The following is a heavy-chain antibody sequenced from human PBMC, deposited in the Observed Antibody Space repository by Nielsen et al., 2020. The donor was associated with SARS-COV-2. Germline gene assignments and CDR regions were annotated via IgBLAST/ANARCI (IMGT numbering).Heavy chain of an antibody. J-gene: IGHJ6*02. V-gene: IGHV3-48*01. CDR3: ARDRVPYYDFWSGYLNGMDV. CDR1: GFTFSSYS. CDR2: ISSSSSTI. Sequence: GESLKISCAASGFTFSSYSMNWVRQAPGKGLEWVSYISSSSSTIYYADSVKGRFTISRDNAKNSLYLQMNSLRAEDTAVYYCARDRVPYYDFWSGYLNGMDVWGQGTTVTVSS. D-gene: IGHD3-3*01.